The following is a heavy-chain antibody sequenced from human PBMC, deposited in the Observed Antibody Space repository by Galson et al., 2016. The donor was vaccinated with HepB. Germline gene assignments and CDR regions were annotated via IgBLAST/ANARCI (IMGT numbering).Heavy chain of an antibody. D-gene: IGHD1-20*01. Sequence: SVKVSCKASGYTFTTSGISWVRQAPGQGLEWMGWISAYNGKTNSAQKLRDRVAMTTDTTTSTANMELRSLRSDDTAVYYCFRITGAVDYWGQGTLVTVSS. J-gene: IGHJ4*02. CDR3: FRITGAVDY. V-gene: IGHV1-18*01. CDR2: ISAYNGKT. CDR1: GYTFTTSG.